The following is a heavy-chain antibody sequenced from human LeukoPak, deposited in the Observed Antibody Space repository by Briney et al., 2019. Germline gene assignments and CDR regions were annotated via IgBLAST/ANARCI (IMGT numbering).Heavy chain of an antibody. J-gene: IGHJ6*02. D-gene: IGHD5-12*01. CDR1: GGSFSGYY. CDR2: INHSGST. V-gene: IGHV4-34*01. CDR3: ARGRTTIEYYYGMDV. Sequence: SETLSLTCAVYGGSFSGYYWSWIRQSPGKGLEWIGEINHSGSTNYNPSLKSRVTISVDTSKNQFSLKLSSVTAADTAVYYCARGRTTIEYYYGMDVWGQGTTVTVSS.